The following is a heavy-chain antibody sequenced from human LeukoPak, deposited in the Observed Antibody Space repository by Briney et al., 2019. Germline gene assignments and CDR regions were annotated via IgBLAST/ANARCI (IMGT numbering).Heavy chain of an antibody. CDR2: VSSSSTNK. D-gene: IGHD3-16*02. CDR3: ARDPAYDYVWGSYRYYFDY. Sequence: AGGSLRLSCAASGSTFSSYAMNWVRQAPGKGLEWVSSVSSSSTNKFYADSVKGRFTISRDDAKNSLYLQMNSLRVEDTAVYYCARDPAYDYVWGSYRYYFDYWGQGTLVTVSS. V-gene: IGHV3-21*01. CDR1: GSTFSSYA. J-gene: IGHJ4*02.